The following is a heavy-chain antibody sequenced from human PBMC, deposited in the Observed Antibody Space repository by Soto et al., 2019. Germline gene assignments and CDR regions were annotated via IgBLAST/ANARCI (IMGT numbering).Heavy chain of an antibody. CDR3: ARDGYSSSFGFLY. CDR2: ISYDGSNK. CDR1: GFTFSSYA. J-gene: IGHJ4*02. V-gene: IGHV3-30-3*01. D-gene: IGHD6-6*01. Sequence: GGSLRLSCAASGFTFSSYAMHWVRQAPGKGLEWVAVISYDGSNKYYADSVKGRFTISRDNSKNTLYLQMNSLRAEDTAVYYCARDGYSSSFGFLYWGQGTLVTVSS.